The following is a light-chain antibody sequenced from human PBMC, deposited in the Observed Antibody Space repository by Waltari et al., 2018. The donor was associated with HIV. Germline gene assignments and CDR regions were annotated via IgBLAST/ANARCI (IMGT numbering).Light chain of an antibody. CDR2: GNS. CDR1: SSNIGAGYD. J-gene: IGLJ1*01. V-gene: IGLV1-40*01. CDR3: QSYDSSLRGV. Sequence: QSVLTQPPSVSGAPGQRVTISCTGSSSNIGAGYDVHWYQQLPGTAPKLLISGNSHRPSGVPDRFSGSKSGTAASLAITGLQAEDEADYYCQSYDSSLRGVFGTGTKVTVL.